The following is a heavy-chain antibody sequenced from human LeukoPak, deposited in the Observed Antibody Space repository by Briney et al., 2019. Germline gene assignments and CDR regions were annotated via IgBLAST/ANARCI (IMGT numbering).Heavy chain of an antibody. D-gene: IGHD5-18*01. CDR3: ARGSTHYGYKLPFDY. CDR1: GGTFSSYA. CDR2: IIPIFGTA. J-gene: IGHJ4*02. V-gene: IGHV1-69*13. Sequence: GASVKVSCKASGGTFSSYAISWVRQAPGQGLEWMGGIIPIFGTANYAQKFQGRVTITADESTSTAYVELSSLRSEDTAVYYCARGSTHYGYKLPFDYWGQGTLVTVSS.